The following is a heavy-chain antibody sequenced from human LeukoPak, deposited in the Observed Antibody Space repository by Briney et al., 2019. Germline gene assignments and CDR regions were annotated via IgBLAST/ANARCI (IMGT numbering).Heavy chain of an antibody. CDR1: GFTFSSYG. CDR2: IWYDGSNK. V-gene: IGHV3-33*01. J-gene: IGHJ6*02. CDR3: ARELRVAGRVGYYYYGMDV. D-gene: IGHD6-19*01. Sequence: PGGSLRLSCAASGFTFSSYGMHWVRQAPGKGLEWVAVIWYDGSNKYYAVSVKGRFTISRDNSKNTLYLQMNSLRAEDTAVYYCARELRVAGRVGYYYYGMDVWGQGTTVTVSS.